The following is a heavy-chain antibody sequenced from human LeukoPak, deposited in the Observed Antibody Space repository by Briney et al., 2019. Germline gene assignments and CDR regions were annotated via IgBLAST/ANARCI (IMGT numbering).Heavy chain of an antibody. Sequence: SETLSLTCAVYGGSFSGYYWGWIRQPPGKGLEWIGSIYHSGSTYYNPSLKSRVTISVDTSKNQFSLKLSSVTAADTAVYYCAREKSITMVRGVQSKYYFDYWGQGTLVTVSS. V-gene: IGHV4-38-2*01. CDR3: AREKSITMVRGVQSKYYFDY. CDR1: GGSFSGYY. J-gene: IGHJ4*02. D-gene: IGHD3-10*01. CDR2: IYHSGST.